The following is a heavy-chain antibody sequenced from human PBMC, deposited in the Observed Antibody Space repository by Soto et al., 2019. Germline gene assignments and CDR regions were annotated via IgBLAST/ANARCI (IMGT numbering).Heavy chain of an antibody. CDR3: GRDHKWDGMDV. Sequence: SETLSLTCSVSGGSFSSDSFIWSWVRQFPGKGLEWIGYINYSGTTYYNPSLRSRITMSVDTSKNQFSLNLSSVTAADTAVYYCGRDHKWDGMDVWGQGTKVTVYS. V-gene: IGHV4-31*03. CDR1: GGSFSSDSFI. CDR2: INYSGTT. J-gene: IGHJ6*02. D-gene: IGHD1-26*01.